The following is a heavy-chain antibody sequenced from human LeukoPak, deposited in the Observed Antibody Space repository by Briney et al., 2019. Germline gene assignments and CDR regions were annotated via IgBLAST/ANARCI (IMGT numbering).Heavy chain of an antibody. J-gene: IGHJ3*02. V-gene: IGHV4-34*01. CDR2: VSHSGST. D-gene: IGHD3-3*01. Sequence: SETLSLTCAVYGGSFSGYYCNWIRQPPGKGLEWIGEVSHSGSTNYNPSLKSRVTISVDTSKNQFSLKLSSVTAADSAVYYCARRTYDFWSRILGAPFDIWGQGTMVTASS. CDR3: ARRTYDFWSRILGAPFDI. CDR1: GGSFSGYY.